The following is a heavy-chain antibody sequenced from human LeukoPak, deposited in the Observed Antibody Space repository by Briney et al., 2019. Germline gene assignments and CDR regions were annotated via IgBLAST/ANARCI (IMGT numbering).Heavy chain of an antibody. CDR1: GFTLSSYA. V-gene: IGHV3-23*01. CDR2: ISGSGGST. D-gene: IGHD4-17*01. CDR3: AKDDYGEYPTYYYYGMDV. J-gene: IGHJ6*02. Sequence: GGSLRLSCAASGFTLSSYALSWVRQAPGKGLEWVSAISGSGGSTYYADSVKGRFTISRDNSKNTLYLQMNSLRAEDTAVYYCAKDDYGEYPTYYYYGMDVWGQGPTVTVSS.